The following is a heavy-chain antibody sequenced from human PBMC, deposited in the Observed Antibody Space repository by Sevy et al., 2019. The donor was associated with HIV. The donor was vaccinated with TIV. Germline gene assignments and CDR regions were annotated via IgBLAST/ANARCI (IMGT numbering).Heavy chain of an antibody. CDR3: ARVDSCGGDCYYFDY. J-gene: IGHJ4*02. D-gene: IGHD2-21*02. CDR1: GYTFTGYY. CDR2: INPNSGGT. Sequence: ASVKVSCKASGYTFTGYYMHWVRQAPGQGLEWMGWINPNSGGTNYAQKFQGRVTMTRDTSTSTVYMELSSLRSEDSAVYYCARVDSCGGDCYYFDYWGQGTLVTVSS. V-gene: IGHV1-2*02.